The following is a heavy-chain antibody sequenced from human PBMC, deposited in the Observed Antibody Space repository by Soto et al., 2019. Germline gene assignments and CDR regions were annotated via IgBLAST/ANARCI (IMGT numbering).Heavy chain of an antibody. CDR3: ATHRKTRQHSYGLMDV. Sequence: GESLKISCKGSGYSFTSYWIGWARQMPGKGLEWMGIIYPGDSDTRYSPSFQGQVTISADKSISTAYLQWSSLKASDTAMYYCATHRKTRQHSYGLMDVWGQGTTVTVS. J-gene: IGHJ6*02. CDR1: GYSFTSYW. V-gene: IGHV5-51*01. CDR2: IYPGDSDT. D-gene: IGHD3-10*01.